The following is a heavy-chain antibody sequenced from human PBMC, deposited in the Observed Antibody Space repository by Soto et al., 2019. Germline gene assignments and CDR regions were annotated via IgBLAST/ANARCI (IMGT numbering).Heavy chain of an antibody. CDR1: GFTFSNYY. J-gene: IGHJ4*02. Sequence: EVRLVESGGDLVQPGGSLRLSCIASGFTFSNYYMSWVRQAPGKGLEWVANIKEDGSEKYYVDSVRGRFTISRDNAKNALYLQMNSLRTEDTAVYYCSSSASPYRGYWGQGTLVTVYS. D-gene: IGHD1-26*01. V-gene: IGHV3-7*01. CDR3: SSSASPYRGY. CDR2: IKEDGSEK.